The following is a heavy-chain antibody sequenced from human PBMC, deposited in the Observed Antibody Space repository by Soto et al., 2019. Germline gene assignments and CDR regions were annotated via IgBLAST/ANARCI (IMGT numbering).Heavy chain of an antibody. CDR3: AKTYYYGSGRYGDFYYMDV. D-gene: IGHD3-10*01. CDR2: ISYDGSNK. Sequence: QVQLVESGGGVVQPGRSLRLSCAASGFTFSRYGMHWVRQAPGKGLEWVATISYDGSNKYYGDSVKGRFTISRDNSKNTQFLQMNSLRAEDTAVYYCAKTYYYGSGRYGDFYYMDVWGKETTVTVSS. J-gene: IGHJ6*03. V-gene: IGHV3-30*18. CDR1: GFTFSRYG.